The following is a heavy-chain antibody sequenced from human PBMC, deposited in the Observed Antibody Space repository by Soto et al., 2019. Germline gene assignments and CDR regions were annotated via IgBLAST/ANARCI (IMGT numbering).Heavy chain of an antibody. Sequence: SETLSLTCTVSGGSISSYYWSWIRQPPGKGLEWIGYIYYSGSTNYNPSLKSRVTISVDTSKNQFSLKLSSVTAADTAVYYCARCHKDRGGYYYYYMDVWGKGTTVTVFS. CDR2: IYYSGST. CDR1: GGSISSYY. V-gene: IGHV4-59*08. D-gene: IGHD3-16*01. CDR3: ARCHKDRGGYYYYYMDV. J-gene: IGHJ6*03.